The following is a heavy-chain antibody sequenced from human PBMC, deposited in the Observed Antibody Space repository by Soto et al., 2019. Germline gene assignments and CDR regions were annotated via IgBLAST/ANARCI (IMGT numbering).Heavy chain of an antibody. J-gene: IGHJ4*02. Sequence: SETLSLTCTVSGGSTSSDNYWSCIRQPPGKGLEWIGHIYYSGNTDYNPSLKSRLAISIDTSKNQFSLKLSSVTAADTAVYFCAREGGESSDGLYYFDSWGQGSLVTVYS. V-gene: IGHV4-30-4*01. CDR2: IYYSGNT. D-gene: IGHD3-16*01. CDR1: GGSTSSDNY. CDR3: AREGGESSDGLYYFDS.